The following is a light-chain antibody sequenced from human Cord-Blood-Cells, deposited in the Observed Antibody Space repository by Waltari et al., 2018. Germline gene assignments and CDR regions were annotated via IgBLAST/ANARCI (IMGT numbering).Light chain of an antibody. CDR3: SSYTSSSTPVV. CDR1: SSDVGGYND. J-gene: IGLJ2*01. Sequence: QSALTHHASESGSPGHSLTPPFPGTSSDVGGYNDVSCYQQHPAKAPNLMIYDVSNRPSGVSNRFSGSKSGNTASLTISGLQAEDEADYYCSSYTSSSTPVVFGGGTKLTVL. V-gene: IGLV2-14*01. CDR2: DVS.